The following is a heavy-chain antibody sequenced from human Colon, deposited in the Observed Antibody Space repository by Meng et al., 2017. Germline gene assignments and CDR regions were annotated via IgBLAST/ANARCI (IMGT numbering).Heavy chain of an antibody. CDR1: GASITKKNYD. CDR3: VSRIGRSSETDF. CDR2: IYHPEAT. V-gene: IGHV4-39*07. Sequence: QLEHQSSGSALLLLSQTLFLSCSVSGASITKKNYDCVWIRQPSGRGLECIDNIYHPEATYSHPSLKRRVTIPLDSYKNQFSMNLNAVTAADTAVYYCVSRIGRSSETDFWGQGTLVTVSS. D-gene: IGHD6-6*01. J-gene: IGHJ4*02.